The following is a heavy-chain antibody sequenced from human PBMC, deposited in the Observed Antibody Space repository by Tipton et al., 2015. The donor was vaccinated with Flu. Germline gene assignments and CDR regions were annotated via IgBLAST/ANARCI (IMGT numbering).Heavy chain of an antibody. J-gene: IGHJ4*02. CDR3: ARGSGSGTYVIFDY. V-gene: IGHV4-4*07. CDR2: IYSSGST. CDR1: GGSLSSFY. Sequence: GLVKPSETLSLTCNVSGGSLSSFYWSWIRQPAGKGLEWIGRIYSSGSTNYNPSLKSRVTMSVETSKNQFSLKLSSVTAADTAVYYCARGSGSGTYVIFDYWGQGTLVTVSS. D-gene: IGHD3-10*01.